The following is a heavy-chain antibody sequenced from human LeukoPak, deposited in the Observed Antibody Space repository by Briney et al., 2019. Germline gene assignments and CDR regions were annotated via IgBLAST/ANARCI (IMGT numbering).Heavy chain of an antibody. CDR2: ISGSGGST. CDR1: GFTFSSYA. J-gene: IGHJ4*02. D-gene: IGHD6-6*01. CDR3: AKDRGVTVAARPPHDY. V-gene: IGHV3-23*01. Sequence: GGSLRLSCAASGFTFSSYAMSWVRQTPGKGLEWVSAISGSGGSTYYADSVKGRFTISRDNSKNTLYLQMNSLRAEDTAVYYCAKDRGVTVAARPPHDYWGQGTLVTVSS.